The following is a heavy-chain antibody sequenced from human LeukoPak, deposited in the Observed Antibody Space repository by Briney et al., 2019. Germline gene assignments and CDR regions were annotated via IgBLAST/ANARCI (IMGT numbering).Heavy chain of an antibody. CDR3: VRETGTTGMDAFDI. CDR2: IHYSGSS. CDR1: GGSISSSNYY. Sequence: PSETLSLTCSVSGGSISSSNYYWGWIRQPPGKGLEWIGSIHYSGSSDYNPSLKSRGTISVDTSKKHFSLKLSSVTAADTAVYYCVRETGTTGMDAFDIWGQGTMVTVSS. V-gene: IGHV4-39*07. D-gene: IGHD1-1*01. J-gene: IGHJ3*02.